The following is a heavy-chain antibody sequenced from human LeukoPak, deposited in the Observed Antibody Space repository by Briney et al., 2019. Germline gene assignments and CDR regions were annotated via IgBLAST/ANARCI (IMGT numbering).Heavy chain of an antibody. J-gene: IGHJ4*02. CDR1: GYRFTDHW. CDR2: INPVDSET. CDR3: ARQGSSTTSWQTIDY. Sequence: GESLKISCKGSGYRFTDHWIAWVRQMPGKGLECMGIINPVDSETRYSPSFQGQVTISVDKSITTASLQWSSLRALDTAMYYCARQGSSTTSWQTIDYWGQGTLVSVSS. D-gene: IGHD2-2*01. V-gene: IGHV5-51*01.